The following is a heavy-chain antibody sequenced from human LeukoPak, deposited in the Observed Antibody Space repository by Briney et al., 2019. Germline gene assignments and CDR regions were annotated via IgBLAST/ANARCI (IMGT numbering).Heavy chain of an antibody. CDR2: IYSSEKI. D-gene: IGHD3-22*01. CDR3: ARDQKDSSGYSAY. J-gene: IGHJ4*02. V-gene: IGHV4-61*02. Sequence: SQTLSLTCTVSGGSISSGDYYWSWIRQPAGKGLEWIGRIYSSEKINYNPSLKSRVPISIDTSKNQSSLNVSSATAADTAVYYCARDQKDSSGYSAYWGQGTLVTVSS. CDR1: GGSISSGDYY.